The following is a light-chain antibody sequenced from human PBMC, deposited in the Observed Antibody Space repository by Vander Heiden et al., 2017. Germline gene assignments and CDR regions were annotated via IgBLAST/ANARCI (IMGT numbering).Light chain of an antibody. J-gene: IGKJ3*01. CDR3: QQRST. CDR1: QSVSSY. V-gene: IGKV3-11*01. Sequence: EIVLTQSPATLSLSPGERATLSCRASQSVSSYLAWYQQKPGQAPRLLIYDASNRATGIPARFSGSGSGTDFTLNISSLEPEDFAVYYCQQRSTFGPGTKVDIK. CDR2: DAS.